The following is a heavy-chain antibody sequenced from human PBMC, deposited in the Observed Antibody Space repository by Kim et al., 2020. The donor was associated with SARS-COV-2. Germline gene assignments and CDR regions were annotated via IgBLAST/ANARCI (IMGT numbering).Heavy chain of an antibody. CDR2: IKSKTDGGTT. D-gene: IGHD3-9*01. J-gene: IGHJ4*02. Sequence: GGSLRLSCAASGFTFSNAWMSWVRQAPGKGLEWVGRIKSKTDGGTTDYAAPVKGRFTISRDDSKNTLYLQMNSLKTEDTAVYYCTTEPQYDILTGLDYWGQGTLVTVSS. CDR3: TTEPQYDILTGLDY. CDR1: GFTFSNAW. V-gene: IGHV3-15*01.